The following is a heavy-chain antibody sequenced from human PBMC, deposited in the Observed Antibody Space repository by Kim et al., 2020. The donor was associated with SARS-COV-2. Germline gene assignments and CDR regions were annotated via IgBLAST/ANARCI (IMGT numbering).Heavy chain of an antibody. CDR1: GYTFTSNH. CDR2: ITPSDGNT. J-gene: IGHJ4*02. Sequence: ASVKVSCNASGYTFTSNHMHWVRQVPGQGLEWMGMITPSDGNTNYAQKFQGSVTMTRDTSTSTVYMELSSLRSEDTAVYYCARDREGDWTFDYWGQGTLVTVSS. CDR3: ARDREGDWTFDY. V-gene: IGHV1-46*01. D-gene: IGHD2-21*02.